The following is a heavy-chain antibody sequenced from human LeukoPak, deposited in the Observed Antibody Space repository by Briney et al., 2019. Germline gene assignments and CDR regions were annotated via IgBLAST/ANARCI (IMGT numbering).Heavy chain of an antibody. CDR3: ARTRYYYNSRSYGAPYYFDY. D-gene: IGHD3-10*01. CDR1: GDSFSGYY. V-gene: IGHV4-34*01. Sequence: SETLSLTCAVYGDSFSGYYWSWIRQPPGKGLEWIGEIKHSGSTNYNPSLKSRVTISLDTSRNQFSLNLSSVTAADTAVYYCARTRYYYNSRSYGAPYYFDYWGQGTLVTVSS. CDR2: IKHSGST. J-gene: IGHJ4*02.